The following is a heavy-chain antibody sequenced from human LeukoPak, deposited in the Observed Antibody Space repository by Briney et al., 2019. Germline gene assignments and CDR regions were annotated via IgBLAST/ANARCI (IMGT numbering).Heavy chain of an antibody. CDR1: GYTFTDYY. Sequence: ASVKGSCKASGYTFTDYYMPWVRQAPGQGLEWVGRINPNSGGTNYAQKFQGRVTMTRDTSISTAYMELTRLTSDDTAVYYCAKAKTIVGTFGFDYWGQGTLVTVSS. CDR3: AKAKTIVGTFGFDY. J-gene: IGHJ4*02. V-gene: IGHV1-2*06. CDR2: INPNSGGT. D-gene: IGHD2/OR15-2a*01.